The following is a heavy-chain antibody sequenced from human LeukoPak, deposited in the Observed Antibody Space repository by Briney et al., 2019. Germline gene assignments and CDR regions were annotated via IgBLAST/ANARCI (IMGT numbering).Heavy chain of an antibody. Sequence: GGSLRLSCAASGFTFSSYWMHWVRQAPGKGLVWVSRINSDGSSTSYADSVKGRFTISRDNSKNTQYLQMNSLRAEDTAVYYCAKPSIAVSDYYYYGMDVWGQGTTVTVSS. CDR3: AKPSIAVSDYYYYGMDV. CDR1: GFTFSSYW. J-gene: IGHJ6*02. V-gene: IGHV3-74*01. CDR2: INSDGSST. D-gene: IGHD6-19*01.